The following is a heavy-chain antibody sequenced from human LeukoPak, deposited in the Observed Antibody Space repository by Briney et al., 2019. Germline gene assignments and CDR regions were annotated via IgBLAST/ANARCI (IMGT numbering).Heavy chain of an antibody. D-gene: IGHD2-21*02. J-gene: IGHJ4*02. CDR2: FGGSGII. CDR1: GFTVSSFA. Sequence: GVSLRLSCAASGFTVSSFAMNWVRRPPGKGLEWVSGFGGSGIIHYADYVKGRFTLSRDNSKNTLYLQMNSLRPEDTAVYYCARDNSRCGGDCPGYFDSWGQGTLVSVSS. CDR3: ARDNSRCGGDCPGYFDS. V-gene: IGHV3-23*01.